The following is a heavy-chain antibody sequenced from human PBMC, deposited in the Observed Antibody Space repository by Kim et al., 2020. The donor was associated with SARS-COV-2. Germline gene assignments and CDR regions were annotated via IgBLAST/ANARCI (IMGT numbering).Heavy chain of an antibody. J-gene: IGHJ4*02. D-gene: IGHD6-6*01. CDR3: AKDKYSSSSGVDY. V-gene: IGHV3-9*01. Sequence: YAEPVQGRFTISRDNAKNSLNLQMNSLRVEDTAFYYCAKDKYSSSSGVDYWGQGTLVTVSS.